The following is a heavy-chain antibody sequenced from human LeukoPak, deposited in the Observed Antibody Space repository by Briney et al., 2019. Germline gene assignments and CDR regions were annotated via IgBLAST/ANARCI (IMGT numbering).Heavy chain of an antibody. CDR1: GGTFSSYA. J-gene: IGHJ4*02. D-gene: IGHD4-23*01. CDR3: ASGYGGYLYYFDY. CDR2: IIPIFGTA. V-gene: IGHV1-69*05. Sequence: ASVKVSCKASGGTFSSYAISWVRQAPRQGLEWMGGIIPIFGTANYAQKFQGRVTITTDESTSTAYMELSSLRSEDTAVYYCASGYGGYLYYFDYWGQGTLVTVSS.